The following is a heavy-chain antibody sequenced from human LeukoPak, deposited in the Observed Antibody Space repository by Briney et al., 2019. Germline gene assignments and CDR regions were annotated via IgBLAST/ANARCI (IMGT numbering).Heavy chain of an antibody. J-gene: IGHJ4*02. CDR1: GYTFTSYD. D-gene: IGHD3-3*01. V-gene: IGHV1-8*03. CDR3: ARDLQYYDFWSGSMPFDY. Sequence: ASVKVSCKASGYTFTSYDINWVRQATGQGLEWMGWMNPNSGNTGYAQKFQGRVTITRNTSISTAYMELSSLRSEDTAVYYCARDLQYYDFWSGSMPFDYWGQGTLVTVSS. CDR2: MNPNSGNT.